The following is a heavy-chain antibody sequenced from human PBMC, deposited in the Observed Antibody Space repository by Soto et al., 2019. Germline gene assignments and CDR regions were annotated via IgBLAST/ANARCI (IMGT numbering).Heavy chain of an antibody. CDR3: ADEGYCSGGRCYRLLY. Sequence: QVQLVQSGAGVKKPGSSVKVSCKASGGTFSSYTISWVRQAPGQGLEWMGRIIPILGIANYAQKFQGRVTITADKSTSSAYMELSSLRSDDTAVYYSADEGYCSGGRCYRLLYWGQGALVTVSS. CDR1: GGTFSSYT. CDR2: IIPILGIA. V-gene: IGHV1-69*02. D-gene: IGHD2-15*01. J-gene: IGHJ4*02.